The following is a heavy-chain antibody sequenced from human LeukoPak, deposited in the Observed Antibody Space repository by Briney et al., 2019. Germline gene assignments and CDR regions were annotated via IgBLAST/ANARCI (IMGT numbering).Heavy chain of an antibody. V-gene: IGHV3-33*08. D-gene: IGHD2-21*01. CDR3: ARGYSGKNKNALDI. J-gene: IGHJ3*02. Sequence: PGRSLRLSCAASGFTFSSYGMHWVRQAPGKGLEWVAVIWYDGSNKYYADSVKGRFTISRDNAENSLYLQMSSLRDEDTAVYKCARGYSGKNKNALDIWGQGTMVTVSS. CDR1: GFTFSSYG. CDR2: IWYDGSNK.